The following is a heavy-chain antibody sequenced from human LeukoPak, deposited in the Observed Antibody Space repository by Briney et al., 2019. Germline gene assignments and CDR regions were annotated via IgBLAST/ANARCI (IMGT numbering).Heavy chain of an antibody. Sequence: GGSLRLSCAASGFTFSSYTMNWVRQAPGKGLEWVSSISSSSSYIYYADSVKGRFTISRDNAKNSLYLQMNSLRAEDTTVYYCARDVVGNLVGAFDIWAKGQWSPSLQ. D-gene: IGHD1-7*01. CDR1: GFTFSSYT. CDR3: ARDVVGNLVGAFDI. CDR2: ISSSSSYI. V-gene: IGHV3-21*01. J-gene: IGHJ3*02.